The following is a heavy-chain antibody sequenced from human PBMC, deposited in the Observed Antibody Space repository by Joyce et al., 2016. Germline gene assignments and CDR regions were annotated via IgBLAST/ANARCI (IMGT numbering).Heavy chain of an antibody. D-gene: IGHD3-10*01. J-gene: IGHJ4*02. V-gene: IGHV3-21*01. CDR3: AIDSGFHLD. CDR1: GFTFNDYT. CDR2: ITSRGTYI. Sequence: EVQLVDSGGGLVKPGGSLRLSCAAAGFTFNDYTMNWVHQAPGKGLEWVASITSRGTYIYYADSVKGRFTISRDNAKHSVNLQMNSLRAEDTARYYSAIDSGFHLDWGQRTVVTVSS.